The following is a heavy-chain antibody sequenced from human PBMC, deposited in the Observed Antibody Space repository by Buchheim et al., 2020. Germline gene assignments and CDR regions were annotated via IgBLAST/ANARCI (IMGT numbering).Heavy chain of an antibody. V-gene: IGHV3-7*03. J-gene: IGHJ6*02. CDR2: INQDGSEK. Sequence: EVQLVESGGGLVQPRGSLRLSCAASGFTFSSYWMSWVRQAPGKGLEWVAYINQDGSEKYYVDSVKGRFTISRDNAKNSLYLQMNSLRAEDTAVYYCAKVSPVVTIHSPYYGMDVWGQGTT. CDR3: AKVSPVVTIHSPYYGMDV. CDR1: GFTFSSYW. D-gene: IGHD4-23*01.